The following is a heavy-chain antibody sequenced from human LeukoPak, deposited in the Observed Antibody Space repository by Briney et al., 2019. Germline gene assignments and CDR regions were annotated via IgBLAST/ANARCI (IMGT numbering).Heavy chain of an antibody. CDR1: GFTFSSYG. Sequence: GGSLRLSCAASGFTFSSYGMHWVRQAPGKGLEWVAVISYDGSNKYYADSVKGRFTISRDNSKNTLYLQMNSLRAEDTAVYYCAKDRRSEIAAAGYFDYWGQGTLVTVSS. J-gene: IGHJ4*02. D-gene: IGHD6-13*01. CDR2: ISYDGSNK. CDR3: AKDRRSEIAAAGYFDY. V-gene: IGHV3-30*18.